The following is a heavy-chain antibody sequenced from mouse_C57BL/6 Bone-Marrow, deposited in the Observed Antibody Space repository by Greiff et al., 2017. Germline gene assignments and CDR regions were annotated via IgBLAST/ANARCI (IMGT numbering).Heavy chain of an antibody. Sequence: QVQLQQPGAELVKPGASVKLSCKASGYTFTSYWMQWVKQRPGQGLEWIGEIDPSDSYTNYNQKFKGKATLTVDTSSSTAYMQLSSLTSEDSAVYYCAIIYYYGSSSMDYWGQGTSVTVSS. CDR3: AIIYYYGSSSMDY. V-gene: IGHV1-50*01. D-gene: IGHD1-1*01. J-gene: IGHJ4*01. CDR2: IDPSDSYT. CDR1: GYTFTSYW.